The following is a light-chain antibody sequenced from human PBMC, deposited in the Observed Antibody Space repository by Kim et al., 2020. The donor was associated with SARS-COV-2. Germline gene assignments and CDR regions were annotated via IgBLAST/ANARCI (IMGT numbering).Light chain of an antibody. Sequence: ASTGDRVTITCRASQGISSYLAWYQQKPGKAPQLLIYAASTLQSGVPSRFSGSGSGTDFTLTISCLQSEDFATYYCQQYYSYPWTFGQGTKVDIK. CDR2: AAS. CDR3: QQYYSYPWT. J-gene: IGKJ1*01. CDR1: QGISSY. V-gene: IGKV1-8*01.